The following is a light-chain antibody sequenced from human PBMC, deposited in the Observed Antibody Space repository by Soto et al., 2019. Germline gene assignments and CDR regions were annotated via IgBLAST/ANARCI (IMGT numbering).Light chain of an antibody. J-gene: IGLJ1*01. Sequence: QSALTQPPSASGSPGQSVTISCTGTSNDVGDYNYVSWYQQHPGKAPKLMIYEVSKRPSGVPGRCSGSKSGNTASLTVSGLQAEDEADYYCSSYAGSSTLYVFGTGTKLTVL. V-gene: IGLV2-8*01. CDR2: EVS. CDR1: SNDVGDYNY. CDR3: SSYAGSSTLYV.